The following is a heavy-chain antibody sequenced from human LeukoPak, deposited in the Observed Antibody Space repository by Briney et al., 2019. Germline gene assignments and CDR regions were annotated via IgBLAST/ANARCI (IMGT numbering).Heavy chain of an antibody. Sequence: SVKVSCKASGYSFNWKGISWVRQAPGQGLEWMGGIIPIFGTANYAQKFQGRVTITADKSTSTAYMELSSLRSEDTAVYYCASSADIVATKGGDWFDPWGQGTLVTVSS. D-gene: IGHD5-12*01. CDR2: IIPIFGTA. V-gene: IGHV1-69*06. J-gene: IGHJ5*02. CDR1: GYSFNWKG. CDR3: ASSADIVATKGGDWFDP.